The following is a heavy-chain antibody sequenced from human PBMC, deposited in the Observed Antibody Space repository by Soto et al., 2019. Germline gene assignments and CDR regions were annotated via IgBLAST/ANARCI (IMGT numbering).Heavy chain of an antibody. Sequence: QVQLVESGGGLVKPGGSLRLSCVASGFTFSDHYMSWIRQIPGTGLEWVSYTYNSDSTTYYADSVKGRFTRSRDKAKNSGYLQRNSRRAEDTAVYYCARGHYGLDVWGQGTTVTVSS. CDR3: ARGHYGLDV. J-gene: IGHJ6*02. CDR1: GFTFSDHY. CDR2: TYNSDSTT. V-gene: IGHV3-11*01.